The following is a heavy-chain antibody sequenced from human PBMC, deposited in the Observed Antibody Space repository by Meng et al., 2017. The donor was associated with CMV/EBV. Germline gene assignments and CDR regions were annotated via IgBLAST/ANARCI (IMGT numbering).Heavy chain of an antibody. J-gene: IGHJ6*02. CDR3: ARERPGWTNYYYGMDV. CDR2: IIPIFGTA. CDR1: GYTFTSYG. Sequence: KISCKASGYTFTSYGISWVRQAPGQGLEWMGGIIPIFGTANYAQKFQGRVTITTDESTSTAYMELSSLRSEDTAVYYCARERPGWTNYYYGMDVWGQGTTVTVSS. V-gene: IGHV1-69*05. D-gene: IGHD6-19*01.